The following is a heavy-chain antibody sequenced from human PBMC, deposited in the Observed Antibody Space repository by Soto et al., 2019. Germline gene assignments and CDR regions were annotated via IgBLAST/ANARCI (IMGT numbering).Heavy chain of an antibody. Sequence: SATLALTCTVSGGSLRSCSHYWSWIRQPTGKGLDWITYISYNSGTDYNPSLKIRVATSVDMSKNQFSLRLDSVTAADTAMYYCARDRAHDLNSFDASDIWGQGTLGTGSS. CDR3: ARDRAHDLNSFDASDI. V-gene: IGHV4-61*01. J-gene: IGHJ3*02. D-gene: IGHD1-1*01. CDR2: ISYNSGT. CDR1: GGSLRSCSHY.